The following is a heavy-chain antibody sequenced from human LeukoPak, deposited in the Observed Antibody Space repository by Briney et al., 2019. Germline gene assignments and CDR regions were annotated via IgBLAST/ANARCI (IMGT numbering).Heavy chain of an antibody. D-gene: IGHD6-13*01. Sequence: PSETLSLTCTVSGGSISSYYWSWIRQPPGKGLEWIGYIYYSGSTNYNPSLKSRVTISVDTSKNQSSLKLSSVTAADTAVYYCARRRGYSSPGIDWFDPWGQGTLVTVSS. V-gene: IGHV4-59*08. CDR2: IYYSGST. CDR3: ARRRGYSSPGIDWFDP. CDR1: GGSISSYY. J-gene: IGHJ5*02.